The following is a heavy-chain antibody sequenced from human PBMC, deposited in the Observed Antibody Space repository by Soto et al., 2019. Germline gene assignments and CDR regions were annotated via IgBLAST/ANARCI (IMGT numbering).Heavy chain of an antibody. CDR2: ITSSSTYI. CDR1: GFSFTSST. V-gene: IGHV3-21*01. CDR3: ARDLSGYDSGY. J-gene: IGHJ4*02. Sequence: PGGSLRLSCAASGFSFTSSTMNWVRQAPGKGLEWVSSITSSSTYIYYADSVKGRFTISRDNAKNSLYLQMNSLRAEDTAVYYCARDLSGYDSGYWGQGTLVTVSS. D-gene: IGHD5-12*01.